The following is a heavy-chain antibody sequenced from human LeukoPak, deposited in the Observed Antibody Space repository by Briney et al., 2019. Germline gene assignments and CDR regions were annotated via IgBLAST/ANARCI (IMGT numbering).Heavy chain of an antibody. CDR3: ARDLITGGYSYGFDY. CDR1: GFTFSDFW. J-gene: IGHJ4*02. D-gene: IGHD5-18*01. CDR2: IHPEGNEK. Sequence: GGSLRLSCAVSGFTFSDFWMSWVRQAPGRGLEWVANIHPEGNEKYHVESVKGRFTISRDNAKNSLFLQMNGLRVEDTAVYYCARDLITGGYSYGFDYWGQGTLVTVSS. V-gene: IGHV3-7*01.